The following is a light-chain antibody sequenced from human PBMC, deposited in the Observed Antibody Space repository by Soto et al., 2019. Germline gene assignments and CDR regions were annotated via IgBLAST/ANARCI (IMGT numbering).Light chain of an antibody. Sequence: EIVLTQSPGPLSLSPGERATLSCRASQSVSSSYLAWYQQKPGQAPRLLIYGASSRATGIPDRFSGSGSGTDFTLTISSLQSEDFAVYYCQQYSNWPRTFGQGTKVDIK. CDR2: GAS. J-gene: IGKJ1*01. CDR1: QSVSSSY. CDR3: QQYSNWPRT. V-gene: IGKV3-20*01.